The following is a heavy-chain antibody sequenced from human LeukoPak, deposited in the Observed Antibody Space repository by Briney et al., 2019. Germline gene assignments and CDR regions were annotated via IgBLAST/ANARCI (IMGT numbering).Heavy chain of an antibody. CDR2: ISSDGRIT. CDR3: ARVSGWYWFDF. J-gene: IGHJ4*02. CDR1: GFTFSTYA. Sequence: PGGSLRLSCEASGFTFSTYAMHWVRQAPGKGLEYVSAISSDGRITSYANSVKGRFTISRDNSKNILYLQMGSLRPEDMAVYYCARVSGWYWFDFWGQGTLVTVSS. V-gene: IGHV3-64*01. D-gene: IGHD6-19*01.